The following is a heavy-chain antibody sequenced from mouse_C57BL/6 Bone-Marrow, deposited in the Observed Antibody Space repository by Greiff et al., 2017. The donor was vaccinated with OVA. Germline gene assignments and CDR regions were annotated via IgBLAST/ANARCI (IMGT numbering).Heavy chain of an antibody. Sequence: VQGVESGPGLVAPSQSLSIICTVSGFSLTSYGVHWVRQPPGKGLEWLVVIWSDGSTTYNSALKSRLSISKDNSKSQVFLKMNSLQTDDTAMYYCARHGVVARYAMDYWGQGTSVTVSS. D-gene: IGHD1-1*01. CDR3: ARHGVVARYAMDY. CDR1: GFSLTSYG. CDR2: IWSDGST. J-gene: IGHJ4*01. V-gene: IGHV2-6-1*01.